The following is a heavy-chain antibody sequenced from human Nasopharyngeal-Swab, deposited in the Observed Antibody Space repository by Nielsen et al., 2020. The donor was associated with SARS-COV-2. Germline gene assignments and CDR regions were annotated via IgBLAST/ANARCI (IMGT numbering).Heavy chain of an antibody. Sequence: TLSLTCAVSGAFISSPNWWNWVRQSPGRGLDWIGEIFHGGLINYNPSLKSRVTISIDNSKNQFSLKLNSMTAADTAVYYCARVPAGCSSTSCYLIDWGQGILVTVSS. J-gene: IGHJ4*02. CDR2: IFHGGLI. V-gene: IGHV4-4*02. CDR3: ARVPAGCSSTSCYLID. D-gene: IGHD2-2*01. CDR1: GAFISSPNW.